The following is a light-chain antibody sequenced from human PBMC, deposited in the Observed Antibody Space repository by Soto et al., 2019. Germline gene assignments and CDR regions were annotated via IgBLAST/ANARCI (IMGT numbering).Light chain of an antibody. Sequence: QSALTQPRSVSGSPGQSVTISCTGTSSDVGGYNYVSWYQQHPGKAPKLMIYDVSKRPSGVPDSFSGSKSGNTASLTISGLQAEDEAAYYCCSYAGSYTWVFGGVTKVTVL. CDR3: CSYAGSYTWV. CDR2: DVS. CDR1: SSDVGGYNY. J-gene: IGLJ3*02. V-gene: IGLV2-11*01.